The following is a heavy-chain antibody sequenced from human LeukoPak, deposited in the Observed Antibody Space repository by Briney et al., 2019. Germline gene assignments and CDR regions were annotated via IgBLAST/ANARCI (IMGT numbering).Heavy chain of an antibody. CDR1: GFTVGSNS. CDR3: ARRAGAYSHPYDY. Sequence: GGSLRLSCTVSGFTVGSNSMSWVRQAPGKGLEWVSFIYSSVTHYSDSVKGRFTTSRDNSRNTLFLQMNSLRAEDTAVYYCARRAGAYSHPYDYWGQGTLVTVSS. D-gene: IGHD4/OR15-4a*01. V-gene: IGHV3-53*01. J-gene: IGHJ4*02. CDR2: IYSSVT.